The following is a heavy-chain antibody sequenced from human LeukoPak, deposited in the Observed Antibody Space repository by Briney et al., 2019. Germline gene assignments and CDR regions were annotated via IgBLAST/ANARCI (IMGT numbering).Heavy chain of an antibody. D-gene: IGHD3-10*01. Sequence: PGGSLRLPCAASGFTFSSYWMSWVRQAPGKGLEWVANIKQDGSEKYYVDSVKGRFTISRDNAKNSLYLQMNSLRAEDTAVYYCARDDGSGSYYLYYYYGMDVWGQGTMVTVSS. CDR2: IKQDGSEK. J-gene: IGHJ6*02. V-gene: IGHV3-7*01. CDR1: GFTFSSYW. CDR3: ARDDGSGSYYLYYYYGMDV.